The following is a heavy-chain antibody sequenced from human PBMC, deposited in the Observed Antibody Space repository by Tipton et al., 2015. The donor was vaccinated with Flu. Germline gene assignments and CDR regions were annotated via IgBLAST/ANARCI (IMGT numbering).Heavy chain of an antibody. Sequence: TLSLTCTVSGGSISSYYWSWIRQPAGKGLEWIGRIYTSGSTNYNPSLTSRVTMSVDTSKNQFSLKLSSVTAADTAVYYCARGRSSSWYVWWSDPWGQGTLVTVSS. V-gene: IGHV4-4*07. CDR1: GGSISSYY. D-gene: IGHD6-13*01. J-gene: IGHJ5*02. CDR3: ARGRSSSWYVWWSDP. CDR2: IYTSGST.